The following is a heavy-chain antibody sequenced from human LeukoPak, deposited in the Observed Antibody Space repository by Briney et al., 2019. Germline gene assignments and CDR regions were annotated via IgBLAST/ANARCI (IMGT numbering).Heavy chain of an antibody. CDR2: IRTNPNGATV. CDR3: VRNSGIYRGYGLDV. D-gene: IGHD1-26*01. Sequence: GGSLRLSCTASGFPFRDHAMSWVRQAPGKGLEWVGFIRTNPNGATVEYAASVKARFTISRDDSKNIAYLEMNSLKTEDTAVYYCVRNSGIYRGYGLDVWGQGTTVTVSS. J-gene: IGHJ6*02. CDR1: GFPFRDHA. V-gene: IGHV3-49*04.